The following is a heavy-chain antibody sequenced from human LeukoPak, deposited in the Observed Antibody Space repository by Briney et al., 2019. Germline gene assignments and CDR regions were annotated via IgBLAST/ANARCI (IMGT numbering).Heavy chain of an antibody. V-gene: IGHV4-59*01. D-gene: IGHD4-11*01. CDR1: ADSITMYY. J-gene: IGHJ6*03. Sequence: SETLSLTCTVSADSITMYYWTWIRQPPGKGLEWIGYVDHTGSTKFNPSLNGRVSISRDTSNNFFSLRLRSVTAADTAVYFCARGRVSSSTWYSTYYYFFYMDFWGKGTTVTVSS. CDR3: ARGRVSSSTWYSTYYYFFYMDF. CDR2: VDHTGST.